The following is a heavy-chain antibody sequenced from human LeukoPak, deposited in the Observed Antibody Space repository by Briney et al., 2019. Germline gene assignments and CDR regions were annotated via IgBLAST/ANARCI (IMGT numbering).Heavy chain of an antibody. CDR2: ITWNSGSI. Sequence: GGSLRLSCAASGFTFDDYAIHWVRQAPGQGLDWVSGITWNSGSIGYADSVKGRFTISRDNAKNSLYLQMNSLRAEDTAVYYCARDGGYYYDSSGLPRYWGQGTLVTVSS. CDR1: GFTFDDYA. CDR3: ARDGGYYYDSSGLPRY. V-gene: IGHV3-9*01. D-gene: IGHD3-22*01. J-gene: IGHJ4*02.